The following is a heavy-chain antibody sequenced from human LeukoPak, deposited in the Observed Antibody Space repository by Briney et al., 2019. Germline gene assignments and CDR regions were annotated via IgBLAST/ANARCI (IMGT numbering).Heavy chain of an antibody. Sequence: ASVKVSCKASGYTFTGYYMHWVRQAPGQGLEWMGWINPNSGGTNYAQKFQGGVTMTRDTSISTAYMELSRLRSDDTAVYYCARAYSPTIFGVVPRYWFDPWGQGTLVAVSS. D-gene: IGHD3-3*01. CDR2: INPNSGGT. V-gene: IGHV1-2*02. CDR1: GYTFTGYY. CDR3: ARAYSPTIFGVVPRYWFDP. J-gene: IGHJ5*02.